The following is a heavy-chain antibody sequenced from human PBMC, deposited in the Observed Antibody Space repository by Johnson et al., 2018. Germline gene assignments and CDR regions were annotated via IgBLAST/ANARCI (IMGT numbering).Heavy chain of an antibody. J-gene: IGHJ6*03. CDR3: AKDREWQRLYQYMDV. CDR1: GFTFSSYG. V-gene: IGHV3-30*18. D-gene: IGHD6-25*01. CDR2: ISYEGSNK. Sequence: QVQLVESGGGVVQPGRSLRLSCAASGFTFSSYGMHWVRQAPGKGLESVAVISYEGSNKYYADSVKGRFTISRDNSKNTLYLQMNSLRAEDTAVYYCAKDREWQRLYQYMDVWGKGTTVTVSS.